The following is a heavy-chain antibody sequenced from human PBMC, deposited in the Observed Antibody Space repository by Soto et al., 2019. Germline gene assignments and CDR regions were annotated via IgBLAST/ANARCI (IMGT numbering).Heavy chain of an antibody. CDR2: ISCDGRNT. Sequence: GGSLRLSCAASGFTLSSYAMRWVRQAPGKGLEWVAVISCDGRNTYYADSVKGRFTISRDNSKNTLYLQMNSLRAEDTAVDYFARFRYDYWGQGTLVTVSS. CDR1: GFTLSSYA. J-gene: IGHJ4*02. V-gene: IGHV3-30*04. CDR3: ARFRYDY.